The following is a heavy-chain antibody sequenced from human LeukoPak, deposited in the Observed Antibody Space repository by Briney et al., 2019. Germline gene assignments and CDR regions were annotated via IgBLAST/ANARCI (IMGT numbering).Heavy chain of an antibody. Sequence: ASVKVSCKASGYTFTGYYMHWVRQAPGQGLEWMGRINPNSGGTNYAHKFQGRVTMTRHTSISTAYMELSRLRSDDTDVYYCASPGRDYYYDSSGYYYAGDAFDIWGQGTMVTVSS. CDR3: ASPGRDYYYDSSGYYYAGDAFDI. V-gene: IGHV1-2*05. D-gene: IGHD3-22*01. J-gene: IGHJ3*02. CDR1: GYTFTGYY. CDR2: INPNSGGT.